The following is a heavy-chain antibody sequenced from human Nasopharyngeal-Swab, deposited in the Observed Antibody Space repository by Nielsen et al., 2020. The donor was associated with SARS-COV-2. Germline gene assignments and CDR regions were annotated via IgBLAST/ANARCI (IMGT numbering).Heavy chain of an antibody. CDR2: ISSSSSYI. V-gene: IGHV3-21*01. J-gene: IGHJ4*02. CDR1: GFTFSSYS. Sequence: GGSLRLSCAASGFTFSSYSMNWVRQAPGKGLEWVSSISSSSSYIYYADSVKGRFTISRDNAKNSLYLQMNSLRAEDTAVYYCARDPEEYSSSWSPFDYWGQGTLVTVSS. D-gene: IGHD6-13*01. CDR3: ARDPEEYSSSWSPFDY.